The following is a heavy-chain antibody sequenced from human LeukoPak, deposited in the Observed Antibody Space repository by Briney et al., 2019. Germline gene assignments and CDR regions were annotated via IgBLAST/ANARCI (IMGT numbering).Heavy chain of an antibody. Sequence: PGGSLRLSCAASGFTFSRFWMHWVRQRPGKGLVWVPRINTDGSDTIYADSVKGRFTVSRDNAKNTVYLQMNSLRGDDTAVYYCARERSNWDTNWFDTWGQGTLVTVSS. CDR2: INTDGSDT. V-gene: IGHV3-74*01. D-gene: IGHD1/OR15-1a*01. CDR3: ARERSNWDTNWFDT. J-gene: IGHJ5*02. CDR1: GFTFSRFW.